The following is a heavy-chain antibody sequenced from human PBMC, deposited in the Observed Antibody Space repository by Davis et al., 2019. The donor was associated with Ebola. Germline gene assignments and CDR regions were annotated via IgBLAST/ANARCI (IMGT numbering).Heavy chain of an antibody. Sequence: GESLKISCAASGFTFSDYYMTWIRQAPGKGLECVSYISGSGRTIYYADSVKGRFTISRDNAKNSLYLQMNSLRAEDTAVYYCARGRRGYSRGPYYVNYYMDVWGKGTTVTVSS. J-gene: IGHJ6*03. CDR2: ISGSGRTI. CDR3: ARGRRGYSRGPYYVNYYMDV. V-gene: IGHV3-11*04. CDR1: GFTFSDYY. D-gene: IGHD5-18*01.